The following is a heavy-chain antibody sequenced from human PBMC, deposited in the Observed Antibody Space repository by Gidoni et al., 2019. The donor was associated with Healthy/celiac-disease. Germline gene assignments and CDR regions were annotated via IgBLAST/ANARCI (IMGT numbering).Heavy chain of an antibody. J-gene: IGHJ3*01. CDR1: GYTFNSYD. CDR3: ARARGSTVTTPPRAFDV. V-gene: IGHV1-8*01. CDR2: MNPNSGNT. Sequence: QVQLVQSGAEVKKPGASVKVSCKASGYTFNSYDINWVRQAPGQGLEWLGWMNPNSGNTGYAQKFQGRGTMTRNTSINTAYMDLSSLRSEDTAIYFCARARGSTVTTPPRAFDVWGQGTGVTVFS. D-gene: IGHD1-1*01.